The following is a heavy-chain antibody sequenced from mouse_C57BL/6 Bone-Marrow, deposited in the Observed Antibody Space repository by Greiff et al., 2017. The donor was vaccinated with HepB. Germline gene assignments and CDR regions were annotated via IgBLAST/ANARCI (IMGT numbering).Heavy chain of an antibody. D-gene: IGHD2-2*01. J-gene: IGHJ3*01. CDR1: GFNIKDDY. CDR3: TVWLRSKDWFAY. CDR2: IDPENGDT. V-gene: IGHV14-4*01. Sequence: VQLQQSGAELVRPGASVKLSCTASGFNIKDDYMHWVKQRPEQGLEWIGWIDPENGDTEYASKFQGKATITADTSSNTAYLQLSSLTSEDTAVYYCTVWLRSKDWFAYWGQGTLVTVSA.